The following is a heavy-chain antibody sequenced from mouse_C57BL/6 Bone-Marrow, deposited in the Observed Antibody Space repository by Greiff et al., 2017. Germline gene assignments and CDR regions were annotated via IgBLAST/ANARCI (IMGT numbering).Heavy chain of an antibody. D-gene: IGHD1-1*01. CDR2: IRSKSNNYAT. CDR3: VRQGGLYGGWFAY. J-gene: IGHJ3*01. CDR1: GFSFNTYA. Sequence: EVHLMESGGGLVQPKGSLKLSCAASGFSFNTYAMNWVRQAPGKGLEWVARIRSKSNNYATYYADSVKDRFTISRDDSESMLYLQMNNLKTEDTAMYYCVRQGGLYGGWFAYWGQGTLVTVSA. V-gene: IGHV10-1*01.